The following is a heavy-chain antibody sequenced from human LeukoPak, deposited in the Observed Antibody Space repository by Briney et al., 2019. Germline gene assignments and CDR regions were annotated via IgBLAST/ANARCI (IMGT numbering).Heavy chain of an antibody. CDR2: INWNGGST. Sequence: PGGSLRLSCAASGFTFDDYGMSWVRQAPGKGLEWVSGINWNGGSTGYADSVKGRFTISRDNAKNSLHLQMNSLRAEDTALYYCARDMPPAYYDSSGYYSGYFQHWGQGTLVTVSS. V-gene: IGHV3-20*04. CDR1: GFTFDDYG. J-gene: IGHJ1*01. D-gene: IGHD3-22*01. CDR3: ARDMPPAYYDSSGYYSGYFQH.